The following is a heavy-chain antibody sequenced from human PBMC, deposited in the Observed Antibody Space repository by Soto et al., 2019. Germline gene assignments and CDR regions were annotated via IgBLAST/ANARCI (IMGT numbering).Heavy chain of an antibody. V-gene: IGHV4-39*01. CDR2: MYYSGTT. J-gene: IGHJ6*02. D-gene: IGHD3-22*01. CDR1: GGSISSSDFY. CDR3: AGGDYYHSSGYYFYYYTMDV. Sequence: SETLSLTCTVSGGSISSSDFYWGWLRQTPGKGLEFIGSMYYSGTTHYNPSLKSRVTISVDTSKNQFTLKLISVTAADTAVYYCAGGDYYHSSGYYFYYYTMDVWGQGTTVTVSS.